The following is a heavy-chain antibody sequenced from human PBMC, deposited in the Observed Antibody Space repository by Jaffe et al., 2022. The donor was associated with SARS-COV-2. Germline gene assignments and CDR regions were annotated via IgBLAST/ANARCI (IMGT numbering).Heavy chain of an antibody. CDR1: GFTFGDYA. V-gene: IGHV3-49*04. J-gene: IGHJ4*02. CDR3: TRWELSTYYFDY. Sequence: EVQLVESGGGLVQPGRSLRLSCTASGFTFGDYAMSWVRQAPGKGLEWVGFIRSKAYGGTTEYAASVKGRFTISRDDSKSIAYLQMNSLKTEDTAVYYCTRWELSTYYFDYWGQGTLVTVSS. D-gene: IGHD1-26*01. CDR2: IRSKAYGGTT.